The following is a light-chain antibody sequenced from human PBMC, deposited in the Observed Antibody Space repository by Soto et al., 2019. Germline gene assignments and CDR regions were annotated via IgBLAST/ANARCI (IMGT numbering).Light chain of an antibody. CDR2: GAS. V-gene: IGKV3-20*01. J-gene: IGKJ1*01. Sequence: EIVLTQSPGTLSLSPGERATLSCRASQTVSSNYLAWYQQKPGQAPRLLIYGASIRATGIPDRFTGSGSGTDFTLTISRVEPEDFAVYYCQQYGSSPPWTFGQWTEVDVK. CDR3: QQYGSSPPWT. CDR1: QTVSSNY.